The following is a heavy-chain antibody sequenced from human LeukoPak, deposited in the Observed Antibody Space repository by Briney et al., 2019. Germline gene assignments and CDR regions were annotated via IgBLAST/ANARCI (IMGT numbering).Heavy chain of an antibody. V-gene: IGHV3-30*02. CDR3: ARVPGPIPNSSKDY. CDR1: GFTFSTYG. D-gene: IGHD6-13*01. J-gene: IGHJ4*02. Sequence: PGGSLRLSCEVSGFTFSTYGMHWVRQAPGKGLEWVAFIRHDESKKNYGDSVKGRFTISRDNSKNTVFLQMNSLRAEDTAVYYCARVPGPIPNSSKDYWGQGTLVTVSS. CDR2: IRHDESKK.